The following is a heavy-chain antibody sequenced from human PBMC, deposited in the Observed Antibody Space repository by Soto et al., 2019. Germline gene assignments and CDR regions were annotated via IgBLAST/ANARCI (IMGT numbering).Heavy chain of an antibody. D-gene: IGHD5-12*01. CDR2: INHSGRRT. CDR3: ASGRGYTWTF. CDR1: GESFSDYF. J-gene: IGHJ4*02. V-gene: IGHV4-34*01. Sequence: QVHLQQWGAGLLKPSETLSLTCAVSGESFSDYFYSWIRQPPGKGLEWIGEINHSGRRTIYTPSLSSQVTISVDTSKDQFSLRLTSVTAADTAVYYCASGRGYTWTFGGQGTLVTVSS.